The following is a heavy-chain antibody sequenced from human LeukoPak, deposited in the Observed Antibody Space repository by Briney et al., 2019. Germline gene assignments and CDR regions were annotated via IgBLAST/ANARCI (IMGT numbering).Heavy chain of an antibody. CDR3: ARRRAIYDILDY. D-gene: IGHD3-9*01. J-gene: IGHJ4*02. Sequence: SETLSLTCTVSGGSISSYYWSWIRQPPGKGLEWIGYIYYSGSTNYNPSLKSRVTISVDTSKNQFSLKLSSVTAADTAVYYCARRRAIYDILDYWGQGTLVTVSS. CDR2: IYYSGST. CDR1: GGSISSYY. V-gene: IGHV4-59*08.